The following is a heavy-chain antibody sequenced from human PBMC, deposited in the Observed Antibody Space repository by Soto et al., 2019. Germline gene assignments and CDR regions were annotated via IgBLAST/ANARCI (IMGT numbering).Heavy chain of an antibody. Sequence: GSLRLSCAASGFTFSSYWMSWVRQAPGKGLEWVANIKEDGSEKNYVDSVKGQFTISIDNAKNSLYLQMNSLRAEDTAVYYCARERYYYGSGDYWGQGTLVTVSS. CDR3: ARERYYYGSGDY. CDR1: GFTFSSYW. J-gene: IGHJ4*02. D-gene: IGHD3-10*01. CDR2: IKEDGSEK. V-gene: IGHV3-7*01.